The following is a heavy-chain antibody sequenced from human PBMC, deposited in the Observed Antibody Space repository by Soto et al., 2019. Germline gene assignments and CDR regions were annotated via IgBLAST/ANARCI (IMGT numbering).Heavy chain of an antibody. V-gene: IGHV3-23*01. J-gene: IGHJ6*02. CDR2: ISGSGGST. CDR3: AKDCSSTSCYGYYYGMDV. Sequence: GGSLRLSCAASGFTFSSYAMSWVRQAPGKGLEWVSAISGSGGSTYYADSVKGRFTISRDNSKNTLYLQMNSLRAEDTAVYYCAKDCSSTSCYGYYYGMDVWGQGTTVTVSS. D-gene: IGHD2-2*01. CDR1: GFTFSSYA.